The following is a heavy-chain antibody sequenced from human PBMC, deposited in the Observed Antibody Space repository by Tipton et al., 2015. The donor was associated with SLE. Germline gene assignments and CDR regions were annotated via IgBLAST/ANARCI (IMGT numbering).Heavy chain of an antibody. CDR2: IDYRGGT. CDR3: ARVQSTTFHSYDY. CDR1: GGSISSRSYY. D-gene: IGHD2-2*01. V-gene: IGHV4-61*05. J-gene: IGHJ4*02. Sequence: LRLSCTVSGGSISSRSYYWGWIRLPPGKGLEWIGYIDYRGGTSYSPSLMSRVTISLDTSKNQFSLRLRSVTAADTALYFCARVQSTTFHSYDYWGQGTLVTVSS.